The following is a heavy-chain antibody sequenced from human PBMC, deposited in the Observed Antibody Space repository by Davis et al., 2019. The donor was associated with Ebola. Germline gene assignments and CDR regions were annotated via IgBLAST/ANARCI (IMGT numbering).Heavy chain of an antibody. Sequence: SETLSLTCAVYGGSFSGYYWSWIRQPPGKGLEWIGEINHSGSTNYNPSLKSRVTISVDTSKNQFSLKLSSVTAADTAVDYGARGKIRSLEGLLYVWFDPWGQGTLVTVYS. D-gene: IGHD3-3*01. J-gene: IGHJ5*02. V-gene: IGHV4-34*01. CDR1: GGSFSGYY. CDR2: INHSGST. CDR3: ARGKIRSLEGLLYVWFDP.